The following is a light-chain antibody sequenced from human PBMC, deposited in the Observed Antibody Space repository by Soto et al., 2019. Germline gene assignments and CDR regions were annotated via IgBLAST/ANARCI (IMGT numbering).Light chain of an antibody. CDR3: QQADAFPLT. V-gene: IGKV1-12*01. CDR1: QGITTW. CDR2: GAS. Sequence: DIQLTQSPSSVSASVGDRVTITCRASQGITTWLAWYQQKPGTAPKLLIYGASTLQSGVPSRFSGSGSGTDFILTINSLEPEDAAVYYCQQADAFPLTFGGGTKVEIK. J-gene: IGKJ4*01.